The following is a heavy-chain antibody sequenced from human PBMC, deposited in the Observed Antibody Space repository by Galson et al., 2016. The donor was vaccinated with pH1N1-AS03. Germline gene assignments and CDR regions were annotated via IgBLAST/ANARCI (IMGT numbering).Heavy chain of an antibody. CDR1: GYIFTGFY. CDR3: ARDPRGPCSSATCATTYYFGMDV. J-gene: IGHJ6*02. Sequence: SEKVSCKASGYIFTGFYVHWVRQAPGQGLEWMGWINPNNGVTNYAQKFQAWVTMTGDTSISTAYMELYGLKSDDTAVYYCARDPRGPCSSATCATTYYFGMDVWGQGTTVIVSS. V-gene: IGHV1-2*04. CDR2: INPNNGVT. D-gene: IGHD1-26*01.